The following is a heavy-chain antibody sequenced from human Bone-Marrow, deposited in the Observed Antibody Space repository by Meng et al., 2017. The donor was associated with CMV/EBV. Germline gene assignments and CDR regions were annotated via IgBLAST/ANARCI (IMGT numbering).Heavy chain of an antibody. D-gene: IGHD3-3*01. CDR2: ISAYNGNT. V-gene: IGHV1-18*01. J-gene: IGHJ6*02. Sequence: GESLKISCKASGYTFTSYGISWVRQAPGQGLEWMGWISAYNGNTNYAQKLQGRVTMTTDTSTSTAYMELRSLRSDDTAMYYCARVGEGITIFGEEPRDYYYYYGMDVWGQGTTVTVSS. CDR1: GYTFTSYG. CDR3: ARVGEGITIFGEEPRDYYYYYGMDV.